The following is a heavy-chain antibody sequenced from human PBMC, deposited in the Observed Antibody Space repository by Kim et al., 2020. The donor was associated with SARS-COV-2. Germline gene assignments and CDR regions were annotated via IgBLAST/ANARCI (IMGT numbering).Heavy chain of an antibody. CDR2: ISGRGDST. D-gene: IGHD1-1*01. CDR3: ATRPWNDRCCYFAS. CDR1: GFTFTNYD. J-gene: IGHJ4*02. V-gene: IGHV3-23*01. Sequence: GGSLRLSCAASGFTFTNYDMGWVRQAPGEGLEWVSSISGRGDSTTYADSMKGRFTISRDNSKNTLYLQMNSLRADDTAVYFCATRPWNDRCCYFASWGQGTLVSVSS.